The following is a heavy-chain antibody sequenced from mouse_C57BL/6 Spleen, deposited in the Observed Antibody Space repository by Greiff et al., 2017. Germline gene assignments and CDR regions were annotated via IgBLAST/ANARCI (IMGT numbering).Heavy chain of an antibody. CDR1: GYSFTGYY. V-gene: IGHV1-42*01. CDR2: INPSTGGT. Sequence: VQLQQSGPELVKPGASVKISCKASGYSFTGYYMNWVKQSPEKSLEWIGEINPSTGGTTYNQKFKAKATLTVDNSSSTAYMQLKSLTSEDAAVYYCARAGYSNYLDYWGQGTTLTVSS. D-gene: IGHD2-5*01. CDR3: ARAGYSNYLDY. J-gene: IGHJ2*01.